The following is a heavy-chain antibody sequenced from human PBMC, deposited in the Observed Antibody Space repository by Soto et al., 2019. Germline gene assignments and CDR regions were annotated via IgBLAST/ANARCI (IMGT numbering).Heavy chain of an antibody. CDR1: GGFVTSGSYY. J-gene: IGHJ3*02. CDR2: MSHSGRT. CDR3: ARVERGTATTVVDAFDI. Sequence: QVQLQQWGAGLLKPSETLSLTCAVYGGFVTSGSYYWSWIRQPPGKGLEWIGGMSHSGRTHFNSSLKSRVTISVDTSKNQFTLKLSSVTAADTALYYCARVERGTATTVVDAFDIWGPGTMVTVSS. D-gene: IGHD1-1*01. V-gene: IGHV4-34*01.